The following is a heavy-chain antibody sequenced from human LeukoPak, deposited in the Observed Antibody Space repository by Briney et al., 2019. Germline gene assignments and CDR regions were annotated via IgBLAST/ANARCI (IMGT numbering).Heavy chain of an antibody. Sequence: GESPKISCKGSGYNFTTYWIGWVRQMPGRGLEWMGIIYPADSHTRYSPSFQGQVTVSADKSINTACLQWSSLKASDTAMYYCTRLYVSSLGADYWGQGTLVTVSS. J-gene: IGHJ4*02. D-gene: IGHD3-16*01. CDR1: GYNFTTYW. CDR2: IYPADSHT. V-gene: IGHV5-51*01. CDR3: TRLYVSSLGADY.